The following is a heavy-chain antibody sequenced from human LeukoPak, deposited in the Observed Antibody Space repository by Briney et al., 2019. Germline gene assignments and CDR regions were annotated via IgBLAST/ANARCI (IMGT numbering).Heavy chain of an antibody. CDR2: MNPNSGNT. V-gene: IGHV1-8*01. D-gene: IGHD2-2*01. CDR1: GYTFTSYD. CDR3: ARGVGRRSYQLLFRHYYYGMDV. Sequence: ASVKVSCKASGYTFTSYDINWVRQATGQGLEWMGWMNPNSGNTGYAQKFQGRVTMTRNTSISTAYMELSSLRSGDTAVYYCARGVGRRSYQLLFRHYYYGMDVWGQGTTVTVSS. J-gene: IGHJ6*02.